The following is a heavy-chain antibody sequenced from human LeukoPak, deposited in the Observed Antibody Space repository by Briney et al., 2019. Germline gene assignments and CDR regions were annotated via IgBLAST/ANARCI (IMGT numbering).Heavy chain of an antibody. CDR2: TSNRGNTI. J-gene: IGHJ5*02. D-gene: IGHD3-22*01. Sequence: GGSLRLSCAASGFTFRNFAMNWVRQAPGKGLEWVSYTSNRGNTIYYADSVKGRFTISRDNAKNSLYLEMKSLRVEDTAVYYCARDDYYDSSGYHPTSWGQGTLVTVSS. CDR1: GFTFRNFA. V-gene: IGHV3-48*01. CDR3: ARDDYYDSSGYHPTS.